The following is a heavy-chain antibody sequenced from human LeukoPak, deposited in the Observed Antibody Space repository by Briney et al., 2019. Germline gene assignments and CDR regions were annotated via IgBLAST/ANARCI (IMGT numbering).Heavy chain of an antibody. V-gene: IGHV3-23*01. CDR3: AKVHEGGNVHGWFDP. Sequence: ETLSLTCTVSGGSISSGDYYWSWIRQPPGKGLEWVSAISGSGGSTYYADSVKGRFTISRDNSKNTLYLQMNSLRAEDTAVYYCAKVHEGGNVHGWFDPWGQGTLVTVSS. J-gene: IGHJ5*02. CDR1: GGSISSGDYY. CDR2: ISGSGGST. D-gene: IGHD4-23*01.